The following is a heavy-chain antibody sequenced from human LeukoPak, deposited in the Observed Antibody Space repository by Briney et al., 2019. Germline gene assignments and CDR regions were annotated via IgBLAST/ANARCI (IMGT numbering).Heavy chain of an antibody. CDR3: AKHKESWNSCFDY. J-gene: IGHJ4*02. Sequence: GGSLRLSCAASGFTFSSYAMSWVRQAPGKGLEWVSSISGSGASTYYADSVKGRFTISRDNSKNTLYLQMNSLRAEDAAVYYCAKHKESWNSCFDYWGQGTLVTVSS. V-gene: IGHV3-23*01. CDR2: ISGSGAST. CDR1: GFTFSSYA. D-gene: IGHD1-7*01.